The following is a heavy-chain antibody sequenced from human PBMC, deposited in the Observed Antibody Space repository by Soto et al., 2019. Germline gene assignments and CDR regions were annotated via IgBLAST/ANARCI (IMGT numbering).Heavy chain of an antibody. V-gene: IGHV1-46*01. J-gene: IGHJ5*02. CDR3: ARSFCSGGSCYRCNCLHR. CDR1: GYTFSSYY. Sequence: ASVKISCKSSGYTFSSYYIHWVRQAVGQGLEWMGIVDPTGGSTNYAQRFQDRVTMTSDTYTSTVYMDLSSLRSEDTAAYYCARSFCSGGSCYRCNCLHRWGKETLLTVPS. CDR2: VDPTGGST. D-gene: IGHD2-15*01.